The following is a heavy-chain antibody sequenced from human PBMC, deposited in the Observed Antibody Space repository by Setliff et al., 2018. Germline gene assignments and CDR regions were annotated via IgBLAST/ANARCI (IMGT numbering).Heavy chain of an antibody. V-gene: IGHV1-18*01. J-gene: IGHJ3*01. D-gene: IGHD6-6*01. CDR3: AMSSWPGRPNGFDR. CDR1: GSPFNTYD. Sequence: ASVKVSCKTSGSPFNTYDINWVRQAPGQGLEWLGRIDLYNAGTTYAEKMETKVTMTVDTSSNIGYMELRSLTSDDTGIYFCAMSSWPGRPNGFDRWGQGTEVTVSS. CDR2: IDLYNAGT.